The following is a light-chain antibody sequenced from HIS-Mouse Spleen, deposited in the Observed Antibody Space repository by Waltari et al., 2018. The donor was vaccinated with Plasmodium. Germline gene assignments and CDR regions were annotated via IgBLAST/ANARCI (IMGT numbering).Light chain of an antibody. CDR1: KLGDKY. Sequence: SYELTQPPSVSVSPGQTASITCSGDKLGDKYACWYQQKPGQSPVLVIYQDSKRPSGSPERFPGSNSGNTATLTIGGTQAMDEADYYCQAWDSSTVVFGGGTKLTVL. V-gene: IGLV3-1*01. J-gene: IGLJ2*01. CDR3: QAWDSSTVV. CDR2: QDS.